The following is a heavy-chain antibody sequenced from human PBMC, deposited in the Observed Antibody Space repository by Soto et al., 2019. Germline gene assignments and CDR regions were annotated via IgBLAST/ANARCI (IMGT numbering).Heavy chain of an antibody. J-gene: IGHJ4*02. V-gene: IGHV5-51*01. CDR1: GYSFTTYW. CDR2: IYPDDSDT. Sequence: GESLKISCQGSGYSFTTYWIGWVRQMPGKGLEWMGIIYPDDSDTRYSPSFQGQVTISADKSISTAYLQWSSLKASDTAMYYCARRPADSAHFDYWAQGTQVTVSP. D-gene: IGHD4-4*01. CDR3: ARRPADSAHFDY.